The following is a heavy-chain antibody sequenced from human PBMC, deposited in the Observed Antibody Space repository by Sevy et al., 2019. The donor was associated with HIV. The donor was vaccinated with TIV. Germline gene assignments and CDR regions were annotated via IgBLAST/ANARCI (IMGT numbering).Heavy chain of an antibody. Sequence: GGSLRLSCAASGFTFSSYDMHWVRQAPGKGLEWVAVISYDGSNKYYADSVKGRFTISRDNSKNTLYLQMNSLRAEDTAVYYCARASVAGTQYYYYGMDVWGQGTTVTVSS. CDR3: ARASVAGTQYYYYGMDV. D-gene: IGHD6-19*01. V-gene: IGHV3-30-3*01. CDR1: GFTFSSYD. CDR2: ISYDGSNK. J-gene: IGHJ6*02.